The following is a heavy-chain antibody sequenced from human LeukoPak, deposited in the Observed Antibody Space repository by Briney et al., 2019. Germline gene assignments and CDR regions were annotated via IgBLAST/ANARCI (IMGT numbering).Heavy chain of an antibody. D-gene: IGHD3-16*01. V-gene: IGHV3-30*18. CDR1: GFTFSSYG. J-gene: IGHJ4*02. CDR3: AKGGVEIDY. Sequence: GGSLRPSCAASGFTFSSYGMRWVSQAPGKGLEWVAVISYDGSNKYYADSVKGRFTISRDNSKNTLYLQMNSLRAESTAVYYCAKGGVEIDYWGQGTLVTVSS. CDR2: ISYDGSNK.